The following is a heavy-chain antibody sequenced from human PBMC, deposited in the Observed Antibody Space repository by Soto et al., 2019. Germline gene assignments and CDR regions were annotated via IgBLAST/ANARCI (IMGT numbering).Heavy chain of an antibody. V-gene: IGHV2-5*02. Sequence: QITLKESGPTLVKPTQTLTLTCTFSGFSLSTSGVGVGWIRQPPGKALEWLALIYWDDDKRYSPSLKSRLTITKDTXXNXVXXTMTNMDPVDTATYYCAHSAGIAVADWDRGYGMDVWGQGTTVTVSS. D-gene: IGHD6-19*01. CDR1: GFSLSTSGVG. J-gene: IGHJ6*02. CDR3: AHSAGIAVADWDRGYGMDV. CDR2: IYWDDDK.